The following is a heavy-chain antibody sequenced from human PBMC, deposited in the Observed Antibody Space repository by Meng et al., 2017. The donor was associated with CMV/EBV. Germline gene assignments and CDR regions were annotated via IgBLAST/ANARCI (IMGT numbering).Heavy chain of an antibody. V-gene: IGHV1-69*02. J-gene: IGHJ5*02. CDR2: IIPILGIA. D-gene: IGHD6-13*01. CDR1: GGTFSSYT. CDR3: ARGIAAAGTSGWWFDP. Sequence: SVKVSCKASGGTFSSYTISWVRQAPGQGLEWMGRIIPILGIANYAQKFQGRVTITADKSTSTAYMELGSLRSEDTAVYYCARGIAAAGTSGWWFDPWGQGTLVTVSS.